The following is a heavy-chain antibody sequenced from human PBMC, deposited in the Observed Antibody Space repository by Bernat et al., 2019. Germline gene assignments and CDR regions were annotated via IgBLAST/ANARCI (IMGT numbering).Heavy chain of an antibody. CDR2: VSYDGNKK. V-gene: IGHV3-30-3*01. CDR1: GFTFSSYS. D-gene: IGHD3-3*01. Sequence: QVQLVESGGGVVQPGRFLRLSCAASGFTFSSYSMHWVRQAPGKGLEWVAVVSYDGNKKYYADSVKGRYTISRDNSKNTLYLQMNSLRPEDTAVYFCARAQSGYASIDYWGQGTLVTVSS. J-gene: IGHJ4*02. CDR3: ARAQSGYASIDY.